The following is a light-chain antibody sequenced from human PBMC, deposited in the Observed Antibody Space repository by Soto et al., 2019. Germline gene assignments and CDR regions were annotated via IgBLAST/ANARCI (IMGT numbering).Light chain of an antibody. Sequence: DIPVSQTPSALSASLGDRVAITCRASQNIGSWLAWHQQKPGKAPKLLIYGASTLQSGVPSRFSGSGSGTEFTLTISSLQPEDFASYYCQQVHSYPRTFGQGTRLEI. CDR2: GAS. CDR1: QNIGSW. V-gene: IGKV1-5*01. CDR3: QQVHSYPRT. J-gene: IGKJ5*01.